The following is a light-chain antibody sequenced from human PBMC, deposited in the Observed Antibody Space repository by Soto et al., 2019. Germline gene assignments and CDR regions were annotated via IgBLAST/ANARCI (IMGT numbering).Light chain of an antibody. CDR3: MQALQTPPA. CDR2: MGS. CDR1: QSLLHTNGYNY. Sequence: VMTQSPLYLPVTPGEPASISCISSQSLLHTNGYNYLDWYLQKPGQSPQLLICMGSDRASGVPDRFSGSGSGTDFTLKISRVEAEDVGVYYCMQALQTPPAFGQGTKVEIK. J-gene: IGKJ1*01. V-gene: IGKV2-28*01.